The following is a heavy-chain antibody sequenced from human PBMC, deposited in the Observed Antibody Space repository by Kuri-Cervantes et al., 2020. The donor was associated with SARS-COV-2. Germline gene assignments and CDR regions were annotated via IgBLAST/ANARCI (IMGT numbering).Heavy chain of an antibody. CDR3: ARAHYYGSGSYPLGAFDI. J-gene: IGHJ3*02. V-gene: IGHV3-30*07. Sequence: GGSLRLSCAASGFTFSNYAIHWVRQAPGKGLEWVALISYDGSDKNYADSVKGRFTISRDNAKNSLYLQMNSLRDEDTAVYYCARAHYYGSGSYPLGAFDIWGQGTTVTVSS. D-gene: IGHD3-10*01. CDR1: GFTFSNYA. CDR2: ISYDGSDK.